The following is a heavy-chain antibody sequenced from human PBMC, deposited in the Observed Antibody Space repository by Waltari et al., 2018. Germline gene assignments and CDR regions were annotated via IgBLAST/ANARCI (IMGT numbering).Heavy chain of an antibody. D-gene: IGHD6-13*01. Sequence: QVQLVESGGGVVQPGGSLRLSCAASGFTFSSYAMHWVRQAPGKGLEWVAFIRYDGSNKYYADSVKGRFTISRDNSKNTLYLQMNSLRAEDTAVYYCAKEHSSSWYGDYWGQGTLVTVSS. V-gene: IGHV3-30*02. CDR3: AKEHSSSWYGDY. J-gene: IGHJ4*02. CDR1: GFTFSSYA. CDR2: IRYDGSNK.